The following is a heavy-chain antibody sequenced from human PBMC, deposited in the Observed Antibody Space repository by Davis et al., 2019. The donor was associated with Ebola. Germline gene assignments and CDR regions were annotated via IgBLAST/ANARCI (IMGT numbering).Heavy chain of an antibody. CDR2: IYHSGST. D-gene: IGHD3-16*01. CDR1: GGSISSYY. CDR3: ARAIGGRGGWFDP. Sequence: MPSETLSLTCTVSGGSISSYYWSWIRQPPGKGLEWIGEIYHSGSTNYNPSLKSRVTISVDKSKNQFSLKLSSVTAADTAVYYCARAIGGRGGWFDPWGQGTLATVSS. J-gene: IGHJ5*02. V-gene: IGHV4-59*12.